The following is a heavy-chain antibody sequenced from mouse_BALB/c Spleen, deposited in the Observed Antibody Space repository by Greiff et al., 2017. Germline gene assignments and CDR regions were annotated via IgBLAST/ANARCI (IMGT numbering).Heavy chain of an antibody. J-gene: IGHJ3*01. CDR3: ARELGPFAY. CDR1: GYTFTSYW. CDR2: IYPGDGDT. Sequence: VQLVESGAELARPGASVKLSCKASGYTFTSYWMQWVKQRPGQGLEWIGAIYPGDGDTRYTQKFKGKATLTADKSSSTAYMQLSSLASEDSAVYYCARELGPFAYWGQGTLVTVSA. V-gene: IGHV1-87*01. D-gene: IGHD4-1*01.